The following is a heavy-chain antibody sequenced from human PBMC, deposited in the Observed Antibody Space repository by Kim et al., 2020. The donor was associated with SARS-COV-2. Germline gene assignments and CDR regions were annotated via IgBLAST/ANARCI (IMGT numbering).Heavy chain of an antibody. CDR2: INPSGGST. J-gene: IGHJ4*02. D-gene: IGHD3-10*01. CDR1: GYTFTSYY. V-gene: IGHV1-46*01. CDR3: ARELDDGSGSYYTPSDFDY. Sequence: ASVKVSCKASGYTFTSYYMHWVRQAPGQGLEWMGIINPSGGSTSYAQKFQGRVTMTRDTSTSTVYMELSSLRSEDTAVYYCARELDDGSGSYYTPSDFDYWGQGTLVTVSS.